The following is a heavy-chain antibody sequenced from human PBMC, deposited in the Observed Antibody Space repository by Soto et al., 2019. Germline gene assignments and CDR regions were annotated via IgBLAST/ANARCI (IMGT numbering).Heavy chain of an antibody. D-gene: IGHD2-15*01. CDR1: GGSISSSSYY. V-gene: IGHV4-39*07. J-gene: IGHJ5*02. CDR3: AREGRDCSGGSCYPRSWFDP. CDR2: IYYSGST. Sequence: SETLSLTCTVSGGSISSSSYYWGWIRQPPGKGLEWIGYIYYSGSTYYNPSLKSRVTISVDTSKNQFSLKLSSVTAADTAVYYCAREGRDCSGGSCYPRSWFDPWGQGTLVTVSS.